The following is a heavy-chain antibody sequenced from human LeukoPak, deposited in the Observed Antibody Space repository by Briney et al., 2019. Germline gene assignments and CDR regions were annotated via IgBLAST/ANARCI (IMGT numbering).Heavy chain of an antibody. CDR2: INHSGST. V-gene: IGHV4-34*01. CDR1: GGSFSGYY. D-gene: IGHD3-10*01. CDR3: ARGLTSGRRQRRALYDY. J-gene: IGHJ4*02. Sequence: PSETLSLTCAVYGGSFSGYYWSWIRQPPGKGLEWTGEINHSGSTNYNPSLKSRVTISVDTSKNQFSLKLSSVTAADTAVYYCARGLTSGRRQRRALYDYWGQGTLVTVSS.